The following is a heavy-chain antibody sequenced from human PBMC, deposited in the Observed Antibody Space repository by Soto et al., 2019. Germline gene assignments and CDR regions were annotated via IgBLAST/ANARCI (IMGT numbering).Heavy chain of an antibody. CDR1: CTSFTCDY. CDR2: INDSGST. J-gene: IGHJ6*03. D-gene: IGHD3-10*01. CDR3: ARGLLVWFGELSRRGGYYYSMDV. V-gene: IGHV4-34*01. Sequence: SETLSLTCTAYCTSFTCDYQCLLHPPPQKGDEMIWEINDSGSTKHNPYLKNRVTIIIDTPKNQFYLKLSSLTAEDTAVYYCARGLLVWFGELSRRGGYYYSMDVWGKGTTGTVSS.